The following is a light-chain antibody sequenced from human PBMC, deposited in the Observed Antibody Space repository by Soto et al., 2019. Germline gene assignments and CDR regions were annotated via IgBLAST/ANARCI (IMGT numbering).Light chain of an antibody. Sequence: EIVLTQSPGTLSLSPGERATLSCRASQSISSSYLAWYQQKPGQAPRLLIYAASSRATGIPDRFSGSGSGTDFTLTISRLEPEDFAVYYWQQYGSSPWTFGHGTKVEIK. J-gene: IGKJ1*01. CDR3: QQYGSSPWT. V-gene: IGKV3-20*01. CDR2: AAS. CDR1: QSISSSY.